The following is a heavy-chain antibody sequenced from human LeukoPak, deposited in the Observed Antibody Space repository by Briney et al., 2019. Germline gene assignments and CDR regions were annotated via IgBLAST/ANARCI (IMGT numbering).Heavy chain of an antibody. CDR1: GFTFSSYW. CDR3: GRVGAYYGSGSYSDY. Sequence: SGGSLRLSCAASGFTFSSYWMSWVRQAPGKGLEWVANINQDGSQKYHVDSVKGRFTISRDNAKKSLYLQMNSLGAEDTAVYYCGRVGAYYGSGSYSDYWGQGTLVTVSS. D-gene: IGHD3-10*01. V-gene: IGHV3-7*01. J-gene: IGHJ4*02. CDR2: INQDGSQK.